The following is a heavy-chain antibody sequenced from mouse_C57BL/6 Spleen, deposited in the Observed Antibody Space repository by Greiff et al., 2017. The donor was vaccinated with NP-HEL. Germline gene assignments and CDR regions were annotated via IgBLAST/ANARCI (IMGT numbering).Heavy chain of an antibody. CDR1: GYTFTDYN. V-gene: IGHV1-18*01. D-gene: IGHD2-12*01. CDR3: AREGGYYRNYFDY. J-gene: IGHJ2*01. CDR2: INPNNGGT. Sequence: EVKLVESGPELVKPGDSVKIPCKASGYTFTDYNMDWVKQSHGKSLEWIGDINPNNGGTIYNQKFKGKATLTVDKSSSTAYMELRSLTSEDTAVYYCAREGGYYRNYFDYWGQGTTLTVSS.